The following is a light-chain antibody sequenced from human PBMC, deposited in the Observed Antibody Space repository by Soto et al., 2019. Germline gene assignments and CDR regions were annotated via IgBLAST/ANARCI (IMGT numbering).Light chain of an antibody. CDR2: DAS. Sequence: EIVLTQSPATLSLSPGERATLSCRASQSVSSYLAWYQQKPGQAPRLLIYDASNRATGIPARFSGSGSGTDFTLTISSLETEDFAVYYCQQSGNWPTFGGGTKVEIK. CDR3: QQSGNWPT. CDR1: QSVSSY. J-gene: IGKJ4*01. V-gene: IGKV3-11*01.